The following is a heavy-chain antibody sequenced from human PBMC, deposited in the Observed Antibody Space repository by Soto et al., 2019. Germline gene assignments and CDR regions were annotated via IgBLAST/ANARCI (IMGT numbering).Heavy chain of an antibody. CDR2: ISTSKGNT. J-gene: IGHJ4*02. V-gene: IGHV1-18*01. Sequence: QVQLVQSGPEVKKPGASVKVSCKTSGYTFTSYGISWVRQAPGQGLEWMGWISTSKGNTNYAQKFQGRVTMTTDTSTSKAYMELRNLRSDETAVYYCATRSPAFDYWGQGTLVTVSS. CDR1: GYTFTSYG. CDR3: ATRSPAFDY.